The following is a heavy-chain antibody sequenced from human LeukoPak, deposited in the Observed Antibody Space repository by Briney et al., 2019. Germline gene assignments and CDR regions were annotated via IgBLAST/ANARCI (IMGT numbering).Heavy chain of an antibody. V-gene: IGHV7-4-1*02. D-gene: IGHD6-19*01. Sequence: ASVKVSCKASGYTFTSYAINWVRQAPGQGLEWMGWINTNTGNPTYAQGFTGRFVFSLDTSVSTAYLQISSLKAEDTAVYYCARDRRWAGAGKKYNWFDPWGQGTLVTVSS. CDR3: ARDRRWAGAGKKYNWFDP. J-gene: IGHJ5*02. CDR2: INTNTGNP. CDR1: GYTFTSYA.